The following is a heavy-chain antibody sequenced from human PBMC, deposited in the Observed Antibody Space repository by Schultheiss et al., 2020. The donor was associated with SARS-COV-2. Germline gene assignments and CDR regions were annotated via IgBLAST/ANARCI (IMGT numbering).Heavy chain of an antibody. V-gene: IGHV3-23*01. CDR1: GFTFSTYA. CDR3: AKGGWSSPFDP. CDR2: ISGSGSNT. J-gene: IGHJ5*02. Sequence: GESLKISCAASGFTFSTYAMSWVRQAPGKGLEWVSCISGSGSNTYHADSVKGRFTISRDNSKNTLFLQMNSLRVEDTAVYYCAKGGWSSPFDPWGQGTLVTVSS. D-gene: IGHD2-15*01.